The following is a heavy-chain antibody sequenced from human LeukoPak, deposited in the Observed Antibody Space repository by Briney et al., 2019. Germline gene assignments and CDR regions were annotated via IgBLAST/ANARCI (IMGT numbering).Heavy chain of an antibody. Sequence: PWETLSLTCTVSGDSVNDYYWSWIRQPPGKGLEWIGYIYYSGSTDYNPSLKSRVTMSVDTSKNQFSLKLNSVTAADTAVYYCARGGARGSSAFDVWGQGTMVIVSA. J-gene: IGHJ3*01. CDR3: ARGGARGSSAFDV. D-gene: IGHD3-10*01. CDR1: GDSVNDYY. V-gene: IGHV4-59*02. CDR2: IYYSGST.